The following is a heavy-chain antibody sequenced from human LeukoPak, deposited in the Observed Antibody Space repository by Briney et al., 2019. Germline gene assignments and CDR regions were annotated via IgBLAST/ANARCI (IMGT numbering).Heavy chain of an antibody. CDR2: IYTGGTT. Sequence: GGSLRLSCAASGFSVTSNHMNWVRQAPGKGLEWVSIIYTGGTTHYADSLKDRFTISRDDSINTLYLQMNSLRAEDTAVYYCVREGAGEFDYWGQGTLVTVSS. D-gene: IGHD3-16*01. CDR3: VREGAGEFDY. CDR1: GFSVTSNH. V-gene: IGHV3-66*01. J-gene: IGHJ4*02.